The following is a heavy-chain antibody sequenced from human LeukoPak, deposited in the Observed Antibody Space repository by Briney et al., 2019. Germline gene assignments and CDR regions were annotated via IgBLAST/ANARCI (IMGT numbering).Heavy chain of an antibody. Sequence: PGGSLRLSCAASGFTFSSYGMHWVRQAPGKGLEWVAVIRYNGSNKYYADSVKGRFTISRANSKNPLYLQLNSLRAEDTAVYYCAKPAWYYDSSGYYLTHWGQGTLVTVSS. V-gene: IGHV3-30*02. J-gene: IGHJ4*02. CDR2: IRYNGSNK. CDR3: AKPAWYYDSSGYYLTH. CDR1: GFTFSSYG. D-gene: IGHD3-22*01.